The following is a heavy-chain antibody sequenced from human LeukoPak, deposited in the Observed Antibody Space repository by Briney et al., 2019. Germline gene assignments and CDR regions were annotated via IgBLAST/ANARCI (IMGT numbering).Heavy chain of an antibody. CDR2: ISRDGRKT. J-gene: IGHJ5*02. CDR1: GFTFTSHW. V-gene: IGHV3-7*01. CDR3: TRDES. Sequence: GGSLRLSCAASGFTFTSHWMGWVRQPPGKGLEWVAYISRDGRKTSYVDSVQGRFTISRDNAKNSLYLQMSSLRAEDTSVYYCTRDESWGQGTLVTVSS.